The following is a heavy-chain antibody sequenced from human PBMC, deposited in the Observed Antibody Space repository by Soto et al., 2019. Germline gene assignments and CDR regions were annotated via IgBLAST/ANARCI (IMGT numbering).Heavy chain of an antibody. Sequence: GGSLRLSCAASGFTFSSYSMNWVRQAPGKGLEWVSYISSSSSTIYYADSVKGRFTISRDNAKNSLYLQMNSLRAEDTAVYYCARDYGLELPEVWGQGTLVTVSS. D-gene: IGHD1-7*01. J-gene: IGHJ4*02. CDR3: ARDYGLELPEV. CDR2: ISSSSSTI. CDR1: GFTFSSYS. V-gene: IGHV3-48*01.